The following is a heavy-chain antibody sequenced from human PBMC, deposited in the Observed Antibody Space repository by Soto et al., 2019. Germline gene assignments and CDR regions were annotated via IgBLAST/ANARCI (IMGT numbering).Heavy chain of an antibody. V-gene: IGHV1-69*13. Sequence: SVKVSCKASGGTFSSYAISWVRQAPGQGLEWMGGIIPIFGTANYAQKFQGRVTITADESTSTAYMELSSLRSEDTAVYYCATVEMATITPNYYYYGMDVRGPGTNVTVSS. CDR1: GGTFSSYA. D-gene: IGHD5-12*01. CDR2: IIPIFGTA. J-gene: IGHJ6*02. CDR3: ATVEMATITPNYYYYGMDV.